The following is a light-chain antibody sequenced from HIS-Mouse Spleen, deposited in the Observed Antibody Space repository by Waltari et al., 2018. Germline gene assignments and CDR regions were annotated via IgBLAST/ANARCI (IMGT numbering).Light chain of an antibody. J-gene: IGLJ3*02. CDR3: CSYAGSSTWV. CDR1: SSDVGSYNL. Sequence: QSALTQPASVSGSPGQSITISCPGTSSDVGSYNLVSRYQQHPGKAPKLMIYEGSKRPSGVSNRFYGSKSGNTASLTISGLQAEDEADYYCCSYAGSSTWVFGGGTKLTVL. V-gene: IGLV2-23*01. CDR2: EGS.